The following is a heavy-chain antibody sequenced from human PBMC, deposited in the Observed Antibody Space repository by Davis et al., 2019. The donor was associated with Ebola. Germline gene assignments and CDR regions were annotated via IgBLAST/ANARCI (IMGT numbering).Heavy chain of an antibody. CDR1: GFTSSPYW. D-gene: IGHD3-3*01. CDR3: ARIRAYDFWGGYYYYYGMDV. CDR2: INRDGSEK. V-gene: IGHV3-7*03. J-gene: IGHJ6*02. Sequence: GGSLRLSCAASGFTSSPYWMSWVRQAPGKGPEWVANINRDGSEKLYVDPVKGRFTISRDNAKNSLFLQMNSLRAEDTAVYYCARIRAYDFWGGYYYYYGMDVWGQGTTVTVSS.